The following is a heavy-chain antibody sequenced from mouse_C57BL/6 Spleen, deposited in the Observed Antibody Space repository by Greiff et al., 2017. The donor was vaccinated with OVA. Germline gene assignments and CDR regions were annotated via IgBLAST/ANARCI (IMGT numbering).Heavy chain of an antibody. Sequence: QVQLQQPGAELVRPGSSVKLSCKASGYTFTSYWMDWVKQRPGQGLEWIGNIYPSDSETHYNQKFKDKATLTVEKSSSTAYMQLSSLTSEDSAVYYCAREGAYYGYGGAMDDWGQGTSVTFSS. CDR1: GYTFTSYW. D-gene: IGHD2-9*01. CDR3: AREGAYYGYGGAMDD. J-gene: IGHJ4*01. CDR2: IYPSDSET. V-gene: IGHV1-61*01.